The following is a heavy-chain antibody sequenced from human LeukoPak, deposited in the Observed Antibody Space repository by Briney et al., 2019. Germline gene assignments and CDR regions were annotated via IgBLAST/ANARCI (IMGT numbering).Heavy chain of an antibody. CDR2: ISGSGGST. CDR1: GFTFSSSA. V-gene: IGHV3-23*01. D-gene: IGHD3-3*01. CDR3: AKEDQITIFGINYYGMDV. Sequence: GGSPRPSCAASGFTFSSSAMSWVRQAPGKGLEWVSGISGSGGSTYYADSVKGRFTISRDNSKNTLFLHMNSLRAEDTAVYYCAKEDQITIFGINYYGMDVWGQGTTVTVSS. J-gene: IGHJ6*02.